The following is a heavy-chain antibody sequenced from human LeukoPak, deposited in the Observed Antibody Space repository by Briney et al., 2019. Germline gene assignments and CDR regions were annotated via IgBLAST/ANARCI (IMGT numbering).Heavy chain of an antibody. CDR1: GGSISSYY. V-gene: IGHV4-59*01. CDR2: IYYSGNT. CDR3: ARKSRGYSGSYDY. D-gene: IGHD1-26*01. Sequence: PSETLSLTCTVSGGSISSYYWSWLRQPPGKGLEWIGYIYYSGNTNYNPSLKSRVTISVDTSKNQFSLKLSSVTAADTAVYYCARKSRGYSGSYDYWGQGTLVTVSS. J-gene: IGHJ4*02.